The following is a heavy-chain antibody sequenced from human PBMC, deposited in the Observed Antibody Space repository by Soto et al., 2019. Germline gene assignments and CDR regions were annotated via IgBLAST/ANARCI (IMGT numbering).Heavy chain of an antibody. CDR2: VYYSGST. Sequence: SETLSLTCTVSGASVSSSNHYWSWVRQPPGKGLEWIGYVYYSGSTNSNPSLKSRVTLSLDTSRSQFSLKLNSVTAADTAVYYCVHLSGSLYHYYGLDVWGQGTTVTVSS. J-gene: IGHJ6*02. D-gene: IGHD1-26*01. CDR3: VHLSGSLYHYYGLDV. V-gene: IGHV4-61*01. CDR1: GASVSSSNHY.